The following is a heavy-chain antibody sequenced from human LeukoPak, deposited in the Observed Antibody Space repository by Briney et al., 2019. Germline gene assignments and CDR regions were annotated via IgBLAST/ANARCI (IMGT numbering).Heavy chain of an antibody. V-gene: IGHV4-59*01. CDR1: GGSISGYS. Sequence: PSETLSLTCTVSGGSISGYSWTWIRQPPGQGLEWIGYFHNSRTTSYNPSLTGRVIISVDTAMAQLSLKLNSVTAADTAVYYCARGHLGLSPWGQGTLVTVSS. J-gene: IGHJ5*02. CDR2: FHNSRTT. D-gene: IGHD3-10*01. CDR3: ARGHLGLSP.